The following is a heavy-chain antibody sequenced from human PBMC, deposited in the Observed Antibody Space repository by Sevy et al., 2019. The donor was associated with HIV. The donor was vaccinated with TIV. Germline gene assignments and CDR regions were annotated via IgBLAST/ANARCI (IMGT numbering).Heavy chain of an antibody. D-gene: IGHD4-4*01. V-gene: IGHV3-23*01. CDR2: VSGSGGKT. Sequence: GGSLRLSCAASRFTFSNYALSWVRQAPGKGLEWVSAVSGSGGKTYYADSVKGRFTISRDTSNNTLFLHMNSLRAEDTAVYYCATHRRRDGYSYGAFDIWGQGTMVTVSS. CDR3: ATHRRRDGYSYGAFDI. CDR1: RFTFSNYA. J-gene: IGHJ3*02.